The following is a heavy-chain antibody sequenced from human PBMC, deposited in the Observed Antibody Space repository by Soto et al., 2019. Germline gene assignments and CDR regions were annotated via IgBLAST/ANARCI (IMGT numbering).Heavy chain of an antibody. V-gene: IGHV3-23*01. CDR1: GFTFSSYA. Sequence: EVQLLESGGGLVQPGGSLRLSCAASGFTFSSYAMSWVRQAPGKGLEWVSIIGVGGGDRYYPESVKGRVTISRDNSRDTLYLEMKRLRDEDTAVYYCARVRFGELVWGQGTLVTVSS. D-gene: IGHD3-10*01. CDR2: IGVGGGDR. CDR3: ARVRFGELV. J-gene: IGHJ4*02.